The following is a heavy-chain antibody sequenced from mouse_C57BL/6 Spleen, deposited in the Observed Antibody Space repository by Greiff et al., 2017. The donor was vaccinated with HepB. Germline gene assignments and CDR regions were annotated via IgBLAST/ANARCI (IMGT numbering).Heavy chain of an antibody. Sequence: VQLQQSGPELVKPGASVKISCKASGYTFTDYYINWVKQRPGQGLEWIGWIFPGSGSTYYNEKFKGKATLTVDKSSSTAYMLLSSLTSEDSAVYFCARSGDYYGSHYYAMDYWGQGTSVTVSS. CDR3: ARSGDYYGSHYYAMDY. V-gene: IGHV1-75*01. CDR2: IFPGSGST. D-gene: IGHD1-1*01. J-gene: IGHJ4*01. CDR1: GYTFTDYY.